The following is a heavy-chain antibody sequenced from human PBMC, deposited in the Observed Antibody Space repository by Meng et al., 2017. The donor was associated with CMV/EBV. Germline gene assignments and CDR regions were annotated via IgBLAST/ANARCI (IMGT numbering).Heavy chain of an antibody. CDR3: AVAVAPRGDAFDI. CDR1: GYTFTGYY. V-gene: IGHV1-2*02. D-gene: IGHD6-19*01. J-gene: IGHJ3*02. CDR2: INPNSGGT. Sequence: ASVKVSCKASGYTFTGYYMHWVRQAPGQGLEWMGWINPNSGGTNYAQKFQGRVTMTRDTSISTAYMELSRLRSDDTAVYYCAVAVAPRGDAFDIWGQGTMVTVSS.